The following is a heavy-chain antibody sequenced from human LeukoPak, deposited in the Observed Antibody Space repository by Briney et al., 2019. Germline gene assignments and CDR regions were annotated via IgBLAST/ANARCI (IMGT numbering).Heavy chain of an antibody. CDR3: VRAGTFDI. J-gene: IGHJ3*02. CDR2: ISTSSSTI. CDR1: GFTFTTYS. Sequence: PGGSLRLSCAASGFTFTTYSMNWVRQAPGKGLEWISYISTSSSTIHYADSVKGRFTISRDNAKNSLYLQMNSLRAEDTAVYYCVRAGTFDIWGQGTMVIVSS. V-gene: IGHV3-48*01.